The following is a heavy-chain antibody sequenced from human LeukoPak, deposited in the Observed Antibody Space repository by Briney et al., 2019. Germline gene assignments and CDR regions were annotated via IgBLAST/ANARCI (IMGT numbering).Heavy chain of an antibody. Sequence: PESLSLTRTVSGGSSSSSSYSWGWIRQPPGKGLEWIGEINDSGSTNYNPSLKCRVTKSVAPSKNQFSLRLSSVTAADTDVYCWARGPLGDCSSTSCCIKWFDPWGQGTLVTVSS. V-gene: IGHV4-39*07. CDR2: INDSGST. CDR1: GGSSSSSSYS. J-gene: IGHJ5*02. CDR3: ARGPLGDCSSTSCCIKWFDP. D-gene: IGHD2-2*01.